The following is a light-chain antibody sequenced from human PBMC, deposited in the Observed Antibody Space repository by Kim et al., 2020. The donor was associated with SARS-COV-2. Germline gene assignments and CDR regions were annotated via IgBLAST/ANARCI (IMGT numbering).Light chain of an antibody. J-gene: IGLJ3*02. CDR3: QVWDSSSDLLV. V-gene: IGLV3-21*04. CDR1: NIETKT. CDR2: YVS. Sequence: SYELTQPPSLSVAPGKTATMPCGGDNIETKTVQWYQQNPGQAPVVVMHYVSDRTSGIPDRFSDSNLGNTANLTISSVEGGVEADYYCQVWDSSSDLLVFGGGTQLTFL.